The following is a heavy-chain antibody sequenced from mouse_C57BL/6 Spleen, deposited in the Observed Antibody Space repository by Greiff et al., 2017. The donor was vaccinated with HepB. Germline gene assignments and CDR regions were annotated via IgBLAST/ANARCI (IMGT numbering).Heavy chain of an antibody. CDR1: GFTFSSYA. J-gene: IGHJ4*01. V-gene: IGHV5-9-1*02. CDR2: ISSGGEYI. Sequence: DVHLVESGEGLVKPGGSLKLSCAASGFTFSSYAMSWVRQTPEKRLEWVAYISSGGEYIYYADTVKGRFTISRDNARNTLYLQMSSLKSEDTAMYYCTREDSFYAMDYWGQGTSVTVSS. CDR3: TREDSFYAMDY.